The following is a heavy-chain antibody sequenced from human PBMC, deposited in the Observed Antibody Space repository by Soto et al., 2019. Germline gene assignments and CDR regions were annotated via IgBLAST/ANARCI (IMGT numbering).Heavy chain of an antibody. V-gene: IGHV3-21*01. CDR3: ARSNYLMGSSSGNDAFDI. D-gene: IGHD6-6*01. CDR2: ISSSSSYI. CDR1: GFTFSSDS. J-gene: IGHJ3*02. Sequence: PGGSLRLSCAASGFTFSSDSMNWVRQAPGKGLEWVSSISSSSSYIYYADSVKGRFTISRDNAKNSLYLQMNSLRAEDTAVYYCARSNYLMGSSSGNDAFDIWGQGTMVTVSS.